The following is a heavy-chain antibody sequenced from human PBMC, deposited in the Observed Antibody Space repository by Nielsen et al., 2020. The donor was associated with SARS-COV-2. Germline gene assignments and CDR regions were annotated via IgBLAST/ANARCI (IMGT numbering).Heavy chain of an antibody. CDR3: AGMVVVVAATPTSDSYFYGIDV. CDR2: IFPIRGIA. V-gene: IGHV1-69*10. CDR1: GGTFSSDA. J-gene: IGHJ6*02. D-gene: IGHD2-15*01. Sequence: VQETCKATGGTFSSDASRWVGQAPGQGREGMGRIFPIRGIANYAQKFQGRVTITADQSTSTAYMELSSLRSEDTAVYYCAGMVVVVAATPTSDSYFYGIDVWGQGTTVTVSS.